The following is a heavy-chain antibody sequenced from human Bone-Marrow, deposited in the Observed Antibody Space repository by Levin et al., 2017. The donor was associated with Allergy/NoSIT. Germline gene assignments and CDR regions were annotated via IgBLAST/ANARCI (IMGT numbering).Heavy chain of an antibody. J-gene: IGHJ3*02. D-gene: IGHD3-9*01. CDR3: ARVSKYYDILTGYRRAFDI. CDR1: GYTFTGYY. V-gene: IGHV1-2*02. Sequence: GESLKISCKASGYTFTGYYMHWVRQAPGQGLEWMGWINPNSGGTNYAQKFQGRVTMTRDTSISTAYMELSRLRSDDTAVYYCARVSKYYDILTGYRRAFDIWGQGTMVTVSS. CDR2: INPNSGGT.